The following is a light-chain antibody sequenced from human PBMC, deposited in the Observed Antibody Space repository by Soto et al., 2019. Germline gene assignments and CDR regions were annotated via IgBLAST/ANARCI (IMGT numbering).Light chain of an antibody. J-gene: IGLJ1*01. CDR2: DVN. CDR1: SGDVGGYNL. V-gene: IGLV2-14*01. CDR3: SSYKSSSTLPYV. Sequence: QSVLTQPASVSGSPGQSITISCTGTSGDVGGYNLVSWYQQYPDKAPKLMIFDVNTRPSGVSNRFSGSKSGNTASLTISGLQAEDEADYYCSSYKSSSTLPYVFGTGTKHTVL.